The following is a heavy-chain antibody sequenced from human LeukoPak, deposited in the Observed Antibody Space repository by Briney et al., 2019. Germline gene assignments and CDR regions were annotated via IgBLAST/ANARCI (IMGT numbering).Heavy chain of an antibody. Sequence: ASVKVSCKASGYTFTSYYMHWVRQAPGQGLEWMGIINTSGGSTTYAQKFQGRVSMTRDTSTSTVYLEVSSLRSEDTAVYYCARTDCGGDCYGMDVWGQGTTVTVSS. CDR3: ARTDCGGDCYGMDV. V-gene: IGHV1-46*01. J-gene: IGHJ6*02. D-gene: IGHD2-21*01. CDR1: GYTFTSYY. CDR2: INTSGGST.